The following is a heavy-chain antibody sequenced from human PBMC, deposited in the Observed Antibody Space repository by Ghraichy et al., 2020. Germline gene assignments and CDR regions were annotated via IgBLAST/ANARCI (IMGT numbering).Heavy chain of an antibody. CDR3: ARAGWKYAGDIDY. Sequence: SETLSLTCTVSGGSISPYFWSWIRQPPGKGLEWIGYISDSGSTNYNPSLKSRVTISVDTSKNQFSLNLSSVTTADTAVYYCARAGWKYAGDIDYWGQGTLVTVSP. CDR2: ISDSGST. D-gene: IGHD1-7*01. CDR1: GGSISPYF. J-gene: IGHJ4*02. V-gene: IGHV4-59*01.